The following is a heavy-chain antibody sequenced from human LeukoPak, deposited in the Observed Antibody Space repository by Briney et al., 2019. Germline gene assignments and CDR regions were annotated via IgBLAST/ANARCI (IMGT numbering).Heavy chain of an antibody. Sequence: SETLSLTCTVSGGSISSSSYYWGWIRQPPGKGLEWIGSIYYSGSTYYNPSLKSRVTISVDTSKNQFSLKLSSVTAADTAVYYCASPHPSGSNYPGAFDIWGQGTMVTVSS. CDR2: IYYSGST. CDR3: ASPHPSGSNYPGAFDI. V-gene: IGHV4-39*01. J-gene: IGHJ3*02. D-gene: IGHD1-26*01. CDR1: GGSISSSSYY.